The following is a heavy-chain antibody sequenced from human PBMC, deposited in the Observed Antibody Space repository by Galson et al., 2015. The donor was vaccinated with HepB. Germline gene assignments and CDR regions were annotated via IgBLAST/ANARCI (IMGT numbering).Heavy chain of an antibody. J-gene: IGHJ3*02. Sequence: SLRLSCAASGFTFSNAWMNWVRQAPGKGLEWVGRIKSKTDGGTTDYAAPVKGRFTISRDDSKNTLYLQMNSLKTEDTAVYYCTTGRWYYYDSSGYPNDAFDIWGQGTMVTVSS. D-gene: IGHD3-22*01. CDR1: GFTFSNAW. V-gene: IGHV3-15*07. CDR3: TTGRWYYYDSSGYPNDAFDI. CDR2: IKSKTDGGTT.